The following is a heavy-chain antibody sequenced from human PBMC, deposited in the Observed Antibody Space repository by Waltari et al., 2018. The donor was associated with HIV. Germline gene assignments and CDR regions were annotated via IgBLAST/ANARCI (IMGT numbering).Heavy chain of an antibody. D-gene: IGHD2-21*01. V-gene: IGHV3-15*01. CDR1: GFMFFNAR. CDR2: IKSKNDGGTI. Sequence: EVNLVESGGGLVKLGGSLSVSCTVSGFMFFNARISWVRQAQGKGLEWLGRIKSKNDGGTIDYAAPVKDRFTILRDDSKHTLYLEMISLKIEDTGIYYCVTDAVAVPLDTAYWGQGTLVTVSS. J-gene: IGHJ4*02. CDR3: VTDAVAVPLDTAY.